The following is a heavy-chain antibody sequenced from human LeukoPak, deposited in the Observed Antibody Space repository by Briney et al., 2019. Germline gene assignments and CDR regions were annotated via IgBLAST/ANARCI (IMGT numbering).Heavy chain of an antibody. CDR3: ARFQGATIKRGYYFDY. Sequence: GGSLRLSCAASGFTFSSYSMNWVRQAPGKGLEWVSSISSSSSSYIYYADSVKGRFTISRDNAKNSLYLQMNSLRAEDTAVYYCARFQGATIKRGYYFDYWGQGTLVTVSS. V-gene: IGHV3-21*01. CDR2: ISSSSSSYI. CDR1: GFTFSSYS. J-gene: IGHJ4*02. D-gene: IGHD5-12*01.